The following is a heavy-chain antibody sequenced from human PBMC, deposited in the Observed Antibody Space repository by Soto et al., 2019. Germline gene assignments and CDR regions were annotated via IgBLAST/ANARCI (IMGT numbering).Heavy chain of an antibody. CDR2: IYPGDSDT. CDR3: ARRAPHSSSWLHYMDV. Sequence: GGSLRLSCKGSGYSFTSYWIGWVRQMPGKGLEWMGIIYPGDSDTRYSPSFQGQVTISADKSISTAYLQWSSLKASDTAMYYCARRAPHSSSWLHYMDVWGKGTTVTVSS. J-gene: IGHJ6*03. D-gene: IGHD6-13*01. CDR1: GYSFTSYW. V-gene: IGHV5-51*01.